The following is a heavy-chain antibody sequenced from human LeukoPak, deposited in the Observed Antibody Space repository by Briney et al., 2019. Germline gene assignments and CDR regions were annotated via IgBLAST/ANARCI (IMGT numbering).Heavy chain of an antibody. Sequence: SETLPLTCTVSGGSISSYYWSWIRQPPGKGLEWIGYIYYSGSTNYTPSLKSRVTISVDTSKNQFSLQLSSVTAADTAVYYCARGGRWYMDVWGKGTTVTVSS. V-gene: IGHV4-59*01. CDR2: IYYSGST. D-gene: IGHD4-23*01. CDR1: GGSISSYY. J-gene: IGHJ6*03. CDR3: ARGGRWYMDV.